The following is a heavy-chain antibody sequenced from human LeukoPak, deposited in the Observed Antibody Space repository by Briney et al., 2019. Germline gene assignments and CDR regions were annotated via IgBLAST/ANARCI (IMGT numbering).Heavy chain of an antibody. D-gene: IGHD3-3*01. V-gene: IGHV3-48*03. CDR1: GFTFSSYE. CDR3: AREPRRWSGYFDY. CDR2: ISSSGSTI. Sequence: PGGSLRLSCAASGFTFSSYEMNWVRQAPGKGLEWVSYISSSGSTIYYAGSVKGRFTISRDNAKNSLYLQMNSLRAEDTAVYYCAREPRRWSGYFDYWGQGTLVTVSS. J-gene: IGHJ4*02.